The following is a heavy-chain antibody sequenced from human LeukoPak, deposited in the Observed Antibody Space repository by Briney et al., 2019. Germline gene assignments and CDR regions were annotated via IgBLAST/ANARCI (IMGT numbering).Heavy chain of an antibody. CDR3: ATVPLGLRLGELSHKSLDY. Sequence: GASVKVSCKVSGYTPTELSMHWVRQAPGKGLEWMGGFDPEDGETIYAQKFQGRVTMTEDTSTDTAYMELSSLRSEDTAVYYCATVPLGLRLGELSHKSLDYWGQGTLVTVSS. J-gene: IGHJ4*02. V-gene: IGHV1-24*01. CDR2: FDPEDGET. D-gene: IGHD3-16*02. CDR1: GYTPTELS.